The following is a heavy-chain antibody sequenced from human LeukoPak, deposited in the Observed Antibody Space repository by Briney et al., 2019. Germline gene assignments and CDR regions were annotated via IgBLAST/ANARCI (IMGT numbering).Heavy chain of an antibody. CDR2: IYSGGST. CDR3: ARDGGDWFDP. J-gene: IGHJ5*02. D-gene: IGHD3-10*01. V-gene: IGHV3-66*01. Sequence: HPGGSLRLSCAASGLTFSNYAMSWVRQVPGKGLEWVSVIYSGGSTYYADSVKGRFTISRDNSKNTLYLQMNSLRAEDTAVYYCARDGGDWFDPWGQGTLVTVSS. CDR1: GLTFSNYA.